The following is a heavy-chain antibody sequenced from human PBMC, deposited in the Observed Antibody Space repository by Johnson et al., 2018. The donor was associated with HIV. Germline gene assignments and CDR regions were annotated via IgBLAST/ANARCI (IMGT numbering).Heavy chain of an antibody. CDR3: ARDGIAAEPKWDAFDI. Sequence: VQVVESGGGVVQPGGSLRLSCAASGFIVSSNYMSWVRQAPGKGLEWVSVIYSGGRTYYADSVKGRFTISRDNSKNSLYLQMNSLRAEDTAVYYCARDGIAAEPKWDAFDIWGQGTMVTVSS. CDR2: IYSGGRT. D-gene: IGHD6-13*01. V-gene: IGHV3-53*01. CDR1: GFIVSSNY. J-gene: IGHJ3*02.